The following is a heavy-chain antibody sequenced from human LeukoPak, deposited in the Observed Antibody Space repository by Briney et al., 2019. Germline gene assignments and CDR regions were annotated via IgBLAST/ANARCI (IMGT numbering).Heavy chain of an antibody. CDR3: AREIERLRRWSTTPYAFDI. CDR2: IYSGGST. Sequence: GGSLRLSCAASGFTVSSNYMSWVRQAPGKGLEWVSVIYSGGSTYYADSVKGRFTISRDNSKNTLYLQMNSLGAEDTAVHYCAREIERLRRWSTTPYAFDIWGQGTMVTVSS. J-gene: IGHJ3*02. V-gene: IGHV3-66*01. D-gene: IGHD4-23*01. CDR1: GFTVSSNY.